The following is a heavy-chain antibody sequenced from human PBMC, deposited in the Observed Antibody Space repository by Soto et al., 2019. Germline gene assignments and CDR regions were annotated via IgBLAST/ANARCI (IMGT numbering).Heavy chain of an antibody. CDR2: IYYSGST. Sequence: PSETLSLTCTVPGGSISSYYWSWIRQPPGKGLEWIGYIYYSGSTNYNPSLKSRVTISVDTSKNQFSLKLSSVTAADTAVYFFASGRGYSYGSFSYWGQGTLVTVSS. CDR3: ASGRGYSYGSFSY. CDR1: GGSISSYY. V-gene: IGHV4-59*01. J-gene: IGHJ1*01. D-gene: IGHD5-18*01.